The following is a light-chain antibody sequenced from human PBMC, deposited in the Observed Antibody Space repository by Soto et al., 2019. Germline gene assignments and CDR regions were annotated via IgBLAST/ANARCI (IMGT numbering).Light chain of an antibody. CDR3: QQYGSSPPWT. CDR2: GAS. J-gene: IGKJ1*01. CDR1: QSVSSSY. V-gene: IGKV3-20*01. Sequence: EIVLTQSPGTLSLSPGERATLSCRASQSVSSSYLAWYQQKPGQAPWLLIYGASNRATGIPDRFSGSGSGTDFTLTISRLEPEDFAVYYCQQYGSSPPWTFGQGTKVEI.